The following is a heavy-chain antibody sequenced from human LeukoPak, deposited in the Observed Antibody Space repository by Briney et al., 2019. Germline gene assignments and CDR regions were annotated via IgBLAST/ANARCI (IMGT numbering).Heavy chain of an antibody. J-gene: IGHJ3*02. CDR2: ISGSGGST. Sequence: GGSLRLSCAASGFTFSSYAMSWVRQAPGKGLEWVSAISGSGGSTYYADSVKGRFTISRDNSKNTLYLQMNSLRAEDTAVYYCARETGSIVGATTDAFDIWGQGTMVTVSS. CDR3: ARETGSIVGATTDAFDI. CDR1: GFTFSSYA. V-gene: IGHV3-23*01. D-gene: IGHD1-26*01.